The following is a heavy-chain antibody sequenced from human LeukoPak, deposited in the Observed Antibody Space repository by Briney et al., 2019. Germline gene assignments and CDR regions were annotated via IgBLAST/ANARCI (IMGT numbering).Heavy chain of an antibody. CDR2: IYYSGST. Sequence: PSETLSLTCTVSGDSVSSANYYWSWIRQPPGKGLEWFGYIYYSGSTNYNPSLKSRVTISRDTSKNQFSLKLSSVTAADTAVYYCARVLVPAAMGNWYFDLWGRGTLGTVSS. J-gene: IGHJ2*01. CDR3: ARVLVPAAMGNWYFDL. V-gene: IGHV4-61*01. CDR1: GDSVSSANYY. D-gene: IGHD2-2*01.